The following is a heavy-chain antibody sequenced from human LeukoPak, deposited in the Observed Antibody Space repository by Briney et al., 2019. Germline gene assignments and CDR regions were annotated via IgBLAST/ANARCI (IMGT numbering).Heavy chain of an antibody. Sequence: GGSLRLSCVASGFIFNNYEMNWVRQAPGKGLEWVAFISSSGMSIYYADSVKGRFTISTDNANNSLYLQMNSLRAEDTAVYYCARSLRNAFDIWGQGTMVTVSS. D-gene: IGHD3-3*01. CDR3: ARSLRNAFDI. V-gene: IGHV3-48*03. CDR1: GFIFNNYE. J-gene: IGHJ3*02. CDR2: ISSSGMSI.